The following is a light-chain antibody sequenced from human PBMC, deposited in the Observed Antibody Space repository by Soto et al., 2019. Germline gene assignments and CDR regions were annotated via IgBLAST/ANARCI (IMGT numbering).Light chain of an antibody. CDR2: DLS. V-gene: IGLV2-14*03. Sequence: QSALTQPASVSGSPGQSITISCTGTSSDVGGYDYVSWYQQHPGKAPKLMIYDLSNRPSGVSNRFSGSKSANTASLTISGLQAEDEAEYYCSSYTSISTLVFGTGTKLTVL. CDR3: SSYTSISTLV. J-gene: IGLJ1*01. CDR1: SSDVGGYDY.